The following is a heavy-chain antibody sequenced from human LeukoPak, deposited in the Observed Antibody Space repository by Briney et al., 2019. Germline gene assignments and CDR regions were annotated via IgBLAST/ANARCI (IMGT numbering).Heavy chain of an antibody. Sequence: QPGGSLRLSCAASGFTFSNYWMSWVRQAPGKGLEWVANIKQDGSEKYYVDSVKGRFTISRDNTKNSLYLQMNSLRAEDTAVYYCARERGTAMAVPPNYWGQGTLATVSS. D-gene: IGHD5-18*01. CDR3: ARERGTAMAVPPNY. CDR1: GFTFSNYW. V-gene: IGHV3-7*05. CDR2: IKQDGSEK. J-gene: IGHJ4*02.